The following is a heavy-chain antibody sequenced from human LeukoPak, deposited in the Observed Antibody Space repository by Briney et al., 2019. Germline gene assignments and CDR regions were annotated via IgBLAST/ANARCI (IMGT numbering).Heavy chain of an antibody. J-gene: IGHJ4*02. D-gene: IGHD4-11*01. V-gene: IGHV3-21*01. CDR1: GFTFSSYT. CDR2: ISTSATYT. Sequence: GGSLRLSCAVSGFTFSSYTMHWVRQAPMKGLEWVSSISTSATYTYYADSVKGRFSVSRDNAENSLYLQMNSLRAEDTAVYFCARDLEDYNNYGEMAIWGQGTLVTVSS. CDR3: ARDLEDYNNYGEMAI.